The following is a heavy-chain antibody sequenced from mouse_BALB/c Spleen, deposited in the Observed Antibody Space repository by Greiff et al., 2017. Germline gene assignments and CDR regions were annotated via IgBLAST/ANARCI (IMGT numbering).Heavy chain of an antibody. CDR3: TRGRVYWYFDV. CDR1: GYTFTSYW. Sequence: VHVKQSGTVLARPGASVKMSCKASGYTFTSYWMHWVKQRPGQGLEWIGAIYPGNSDTSYNQKFKGKAKLTAVTSTSTAYMELSSLTNEDSAVYYCTRGRVYWYFDVWGAGTTVTVSS. V-gene: IGHV1-5*01. CDR2: IYPGNSDT. J-gene: IGHJ1*01.